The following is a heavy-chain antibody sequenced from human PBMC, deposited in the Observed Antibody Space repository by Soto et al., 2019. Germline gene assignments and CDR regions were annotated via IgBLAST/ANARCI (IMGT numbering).Heavy chain of an antibody. CDR3: AKAWGIDY. Sequence: EVQLLESGGGLVEPGGSRRLSCAASGFTFSSYTMSWVRQAPGKGLEWVSTISGSGSSTYSADSVKGRFTISRDNSKNTLYLQMNSLRVEESAVYYCAKAWGIDYWGQGTVVTVSS. D-gene: IGHD7-27*01. CDR2: ISGSGSST. V-gene: IGHV3-23*01. J-gene: IGHJ4*02. CDR1: GFTFSSYT.